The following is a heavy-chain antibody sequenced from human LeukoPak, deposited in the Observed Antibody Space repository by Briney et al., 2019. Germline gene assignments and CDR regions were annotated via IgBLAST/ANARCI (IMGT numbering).Heavy chain of an antibody. Sequence: QPGGTLRLSCAASGFTFSNYGMTWVRQAPGKGLEWVSGISGSGDSTYYADSVKGRFTISRDDSKNTLYLQMNSLRTEDTALYYCAKDRVVRGVMGRIDYWGQGTLVTVSS. CDR3: AKDRVVRGVMGRIDY. CDR1: GFTFSNYG. CDR2: ISGSGDST. J-gene: IGHJ4*02. D-gene: IGHD3-10*01. V-gene: IGHV3-23*01.